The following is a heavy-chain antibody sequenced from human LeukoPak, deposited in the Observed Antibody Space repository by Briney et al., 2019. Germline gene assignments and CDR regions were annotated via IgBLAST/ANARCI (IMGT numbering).Heavy chain of an antibody. CDR2: IYSGGST. D-gene: IGHD7-27*01. V-gene: IGHV3-53*01. CDR1: GFTVSSNY. Sequence: GGSLRLSCAASGFTVSSNYMSWVRQAPGKGLEWVSVIYSGGSTYYADSVKGRFTISRDNSKNTLYLQMNSLRAEDTAVYYRARSVYTLGGDYWGQGTLVTVSS. J-gene: IGHJ4*02. CDR3: ARSVYTLGGDY.